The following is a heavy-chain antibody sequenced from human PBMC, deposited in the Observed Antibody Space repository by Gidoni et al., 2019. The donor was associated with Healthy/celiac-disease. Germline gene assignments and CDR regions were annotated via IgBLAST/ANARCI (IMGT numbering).Heavy chain of an antibody. J-gene: IGHJ5*02. D-gene: IGHD5-18*01. CDR2: ISYDGSNK. Sequence: QVQLVESGGGVVQPGRSLRLSCAASGFTFSSYAMHWVRQAPGKGLEGVAVISYDGSNKYYADSVKGRFTISRDNSKNTLYLQMNSLRAEDTAVYYCASEGYSYGYDNWFDPWGQGTLVTVSS. V-gene: IGHV3-30-3*01. CDR3: ASEGYSYGYDNWFDP. CDR1: GFTFSSYA.